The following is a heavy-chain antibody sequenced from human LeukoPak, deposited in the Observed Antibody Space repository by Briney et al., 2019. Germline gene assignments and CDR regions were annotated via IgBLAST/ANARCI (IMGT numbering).Heavy chain of an antibody. CDR1: GFTFDDYG. Sequence: GGSLRLSCAASGFTFDDYGMSWVRQAPGKGLEWVSGINWNGGSTGYADSMKGRFTISRDNAKNSLYLQMNSLRAEDTAVYYCAKDPDSNYGGNYFDYWGQGTLVTVSS. J-gene: IGHJ4*02. V-gene: IGHV3-20*04. CDR2: INWNGGST. CDR3: AKDPDSNYGGNYFDY. D-gene: IGHD4-11*01.